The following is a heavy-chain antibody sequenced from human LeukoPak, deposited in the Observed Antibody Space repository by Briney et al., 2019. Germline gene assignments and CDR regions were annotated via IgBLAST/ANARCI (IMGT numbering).Heavy chain of an antibody. Sequence: PGRSLRLSCAASGFTFSIYGMHWVRQAPGKGLEWVAVIFYDGSDKYYADSVKGRFTISRDNSKNTLYLQMNSLRAEDTVVYYCAKDHNRTDYYFDYWGQGTLVTVSS. D-gene: IGHD1-14*01. CDR1: GFTFSIYG. J-gene: IGHJ4*02. CDR3: AKDHNRTDYYFDY. CDR2: IFYDGSDK. V-gene: IGHV3-30*18.